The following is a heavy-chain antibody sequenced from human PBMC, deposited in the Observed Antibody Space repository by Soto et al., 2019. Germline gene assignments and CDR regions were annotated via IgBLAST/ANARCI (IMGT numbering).Heavy chain of an antibody. CDR3: ARMVRGVIDY. CDR1: GGSVSSSNYS. V-gene: IGHV4-39*07. CDR2: IYYIGIT. J-gene: IGHJ4*02. Sequence: PSETLSLTCTVSGGSVSSSNYSWGWIRQPPGKGLEWIGTIYYIGITNYNPSLRSRVTISVDKSKNQFSLKLSSVTAADTAVYYCARMVRGVIDYWGQGTLVTVSS. D-gene: IGHD3-10*01.